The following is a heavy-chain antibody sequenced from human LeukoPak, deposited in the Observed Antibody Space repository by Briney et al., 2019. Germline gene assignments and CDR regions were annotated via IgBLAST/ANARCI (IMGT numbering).Heavy chain of an antibody. CDR3: ASRESYGDYGFQYFQH. Sequence: GGSLRLSCAASGFTFSDYYMSWIRQAPGKGLEWVSYISSSGSTIYYADSVKGRFTISRDNAKNSLYLQMNSLRAEDTAVYYCASRESYGDYGFQYFQHWGQGTLVTVSS. V-gene: IGHV3-11*01. CDR2: ISSSGSTI. CDR1: GFTFSDYY. J-gene: IGHJ1*01. D-gene: IGHD4-17*01.